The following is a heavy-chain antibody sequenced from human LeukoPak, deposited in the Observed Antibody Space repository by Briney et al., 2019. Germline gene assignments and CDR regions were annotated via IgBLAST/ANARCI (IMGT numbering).Heavy chain of an antibody. J-gene: IGHJ4*02. Sequence: TSETLSLTCTVSGGSISSSSHYWGWIRQPPGKGLEWIGSIYYSGSAYYNPSLKSRVTISVDTSKNQFPLKLSSVTAADTAEYYCARGSVDCTNGVCYPEMPFDYWGQGTLVTVSS. CDR3: ARGSVDCTNGVCYPEMPFDY. V-gene: IGHV4-39*06. CDR1: GGSISSSSHY. CDR2: IYYSGSA. D-gene: IGHD2-8*01.